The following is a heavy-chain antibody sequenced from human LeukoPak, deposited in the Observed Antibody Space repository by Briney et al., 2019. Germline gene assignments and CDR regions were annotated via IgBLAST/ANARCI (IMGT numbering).Heavy chain of an antibody. CDR2: IYYSGST. D-gene: IGHD1-26*01. CDR1: GASISGSGYY. V-gene: IGHV4-39*01. CDR3: AKSGGYGLIDY. J-gene: IGHJ4*02. Sequence: PSETLSLTCTVSGASISGSGYYWGWIRQPPGKGLEWIGNIYYSGSTYYNASLQSRVTISIDMSKNEFSLRLNSVTAADTAMYYCAKSGGYGLIDYWGQGTLVTVSS.